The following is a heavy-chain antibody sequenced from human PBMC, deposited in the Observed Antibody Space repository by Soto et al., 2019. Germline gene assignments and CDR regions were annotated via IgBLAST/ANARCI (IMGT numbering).Heavy chain of an antibody. J-gene: IGHJ4*02. CDR1: GFTFSSYE. V-gene: IGHV3-48*03. CDR3: ARDPGYSYGPDPFDY. D-gene: IGHD5-18*01. CDR2: ISSSGSTI. Sequence: GGSLRLSCAAAGFTFSSYEMNWVRQAPGKGLEWVSYISSSGSTIYYADPVKGRFTISRDNAKNSLYLQMNSLRAEDTAVYYCARDPGYSYGPDPFDYWGQGT.